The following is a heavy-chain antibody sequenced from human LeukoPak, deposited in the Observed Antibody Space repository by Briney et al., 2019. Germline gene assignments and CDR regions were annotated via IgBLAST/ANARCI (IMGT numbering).Heavy chain of an antibody. J-gene: IGHJ4*02. Sequence: TGGSLRLSCAASGFTFSSYWMRWVRHAPGKGLVWVSRINSDGSSTSYADSVKGRFTISRDNAKNMVYLQMNSLRAEETAVYYCARAFGSGSQVINYFDFWGQGTLVTVSS. CDR1: GFTFSSYW. CDR2: INSDGSST. V-gene: IGHV3-74*01. D-gene: IGHD3-10*01. CDR3: ARAFGSGSQVINYFDF.